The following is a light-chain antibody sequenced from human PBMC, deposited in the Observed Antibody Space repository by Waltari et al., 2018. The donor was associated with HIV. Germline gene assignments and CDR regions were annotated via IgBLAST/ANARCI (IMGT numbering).Light chain of an antibody. CDR2: AAS. J-gene: IGKJ1*01. V-gene: IGKV1-NL1*01. Sequence: MQMTPPPSPSSASVGSVATITCQASQGISNSLAWYQHKPGKAPKLLIYAASRLESGVPSRFSGSGSGTDYTLTISSLQPEDIATYYCQQYNSTPLTFGRGTKVEIK. CDR1: QGISNS. CDR3: QQYNSTPLT.